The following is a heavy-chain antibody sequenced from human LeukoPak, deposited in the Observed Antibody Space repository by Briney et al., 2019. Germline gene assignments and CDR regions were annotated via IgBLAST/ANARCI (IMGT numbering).Heavy chain of an antibody. CDR2: IYCSGST. CDR1: GGSISSGGYY. Sequence: SQTLSLTCTVSGGSISSGGYYWSWIRQHPGKGLEWIGYIYCSGSTYYNPSLKSRVTISVDTSKNQFSLKLSSVTAADTAAYYCARVWGHNGAFDIWGQGTMVTVSS. V-gene: IGHV4-31*03. J-gene: IGHJ3*02. CDR3: ARVWGHNGAFDI. D-gene: IGHD3-16*01.